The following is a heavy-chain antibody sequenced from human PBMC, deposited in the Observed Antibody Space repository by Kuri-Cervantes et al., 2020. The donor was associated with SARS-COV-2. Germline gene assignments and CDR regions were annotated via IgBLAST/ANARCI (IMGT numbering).Heavy chain of an antibody. CDR3: ARGNYYDSSGYFYYYGMDV. V-gene: IGHV3-72*01. CDR1: GFTFSDHY. Sequence: GGSLRLSCAASGFTFSDHYMDWVRQAPGKGLEWVGRTRNKANSYTTEHPASVKGRFTISRDDSKNSLYLQMNSLKTEDTAVYYCARGNYYDSSGYFYYYGMDVWGQGTTVTVSS. CDR2: TRNKANSYTT. J-gene: IGHJ6*02. D-gene: IGHD3-22*01.